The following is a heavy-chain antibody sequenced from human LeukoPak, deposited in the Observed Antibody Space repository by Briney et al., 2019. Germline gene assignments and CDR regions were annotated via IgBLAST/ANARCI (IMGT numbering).Heavy chain of an antibody. V-gene: IGHV3-7*01. CDR2: IKQDGSEK. CDR3: GTTVTTGRRY. D-gene: IGHD4-17*01. CDR1: GFTFSSYW. Sequence: GGSLRLSCAASGFTFSSYWMSWVRQAPGKGLEWVANIKQDGSEKYYVDSVKGRFTISRDNAKDSLYLQMNSLRAEDTAVYYCGTTVTTGRRYWGQGTLVTVSS. J-gene: IGHJ4*02.